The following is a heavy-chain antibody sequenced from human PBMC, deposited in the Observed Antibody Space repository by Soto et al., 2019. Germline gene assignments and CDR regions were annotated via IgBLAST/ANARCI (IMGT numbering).Heavy chain of an antibody. CDR2: VYYTGST. CDR1: GASIRSTDYY. D-gene: IGHD3-22*01. V-gene: IGHV4-30-4*02. Sequence: SETLSLTCTVSGASIRSTDYYWSWIRQAPGKGLEWIGYVYYTGSTYYNPSLMSRFTISKDNAKNSLYLKMNSLRAEDTAVYYCAKGTYDSSGYYTAPDYWGQGTLVTVSS. J-gene: IGHJ4*02. CDR3: AKGTYDSSGYYTAPDY.